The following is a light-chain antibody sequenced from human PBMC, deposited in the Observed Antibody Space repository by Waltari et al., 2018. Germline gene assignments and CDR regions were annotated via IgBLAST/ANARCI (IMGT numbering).Light chain of an antibody. J-gene: IGKJ1*01. V-gene: IGKV1-39*01. CDR1: QSISSY. Sequence: DIQMTPSPSSLSASVADRVTITCRASQSISSYLHWYQQKPGKAPKPLIYAASSLQSGVPSRFRGSGSGTDFTLTISSLQPEDFATYYCQQSYSTPPTFGQGTKVEIK. CDR2: AAS. CDR3: QQSYSTPPT.